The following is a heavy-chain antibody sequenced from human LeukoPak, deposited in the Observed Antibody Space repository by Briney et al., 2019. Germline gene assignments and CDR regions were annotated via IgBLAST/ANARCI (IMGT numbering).Heavy chain of an antibody. CDR2: IIPIFGTA. D-gene: IGHD6-13*01. CDR3: ARVVSAAGTIGY. J-gene: IGHJ4*02. CDR1: GGTFSSYA. Sequence: SVKVSCKASGGTFSSYAISWVRQAPGQGLEWMGGIIPIFGTANYAQKFQGRVTITADESTSTAYMELSSLGSEDTAVYYCARVVSAAGTIGYWGQGTLVTVSS. V-gene: IGHV1-69*01.